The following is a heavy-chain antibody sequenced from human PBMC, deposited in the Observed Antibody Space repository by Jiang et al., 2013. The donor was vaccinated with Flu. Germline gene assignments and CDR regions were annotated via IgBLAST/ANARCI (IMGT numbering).Heavy chain of an antibody. CDR1: GFSLSTSEVG. Sequence: KPTQTLTLTCTFSGFSLSTSEVGVGWIRQPPGKALEWLAIIYWDDDKRYSPSLKSRLTITKDTSKNQVVLTMTNMDPVDTATYYCSHRSTGSYWAYWGQGTLVTVSS. D-gene: IGHD3-10*01. CDR3: SHRSTGSYWAY. CDR2: IYWDDDK. J-gene: IGHJ4*02. V-gene: IGHV2-5*02.